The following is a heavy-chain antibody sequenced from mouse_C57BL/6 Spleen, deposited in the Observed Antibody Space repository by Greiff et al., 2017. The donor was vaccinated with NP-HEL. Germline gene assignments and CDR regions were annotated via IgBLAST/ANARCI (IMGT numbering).Heavy chain of an antibody. CDR3: ARELRNGNWYFEV. Sequence: VQLKQSEGGLVQPGSSMKLSCTASGFTFSDYYMAWVRQVPEKGLEWVANINYDGSSTYYLDSLKSRFIISRDHAKNILYLQMSSLKSEDTATHYCARELRNGNWYFEVWGTGTTGTVSS. V-gene: IGHV5-16*01. D-gene: IGHD2-1*01. CDR1: GFTFSDYY. CDR2: INYDGSST. J-gene: IGHJ1*03.